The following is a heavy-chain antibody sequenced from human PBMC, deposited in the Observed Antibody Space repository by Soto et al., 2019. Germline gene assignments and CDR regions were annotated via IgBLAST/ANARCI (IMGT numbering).Heavy chain of an antibody. Sequence: SETLSLTCAVPGGSISSGAYSWSWIRQPPGKGLEWIGYIYHSGSAYYSPSLESRVTVSVDRSKNQFSLKLSSVTAADTAVFYCASGPYDSSGFYSAFDIWGPGTMVTVSS. CDR2: IYHSGSA. V-gene: IGHV4-30-2*01. J-gene: IGHJ3*02. CDR1: GGSISSGAYS. D-gene: IGHD3-22*01. CDR3: ASGPYDSSGFYSAFDI.